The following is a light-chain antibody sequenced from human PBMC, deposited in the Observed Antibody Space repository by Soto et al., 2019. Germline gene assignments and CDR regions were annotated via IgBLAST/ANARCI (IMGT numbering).Light chain of an antibody. V-gene: IGLV1-44*01. CDR2: TDN. J-gene: IGLJ1*01. CDR3: GAWDESLNGYV. Sequence: QSVLTQPPSASGTPGQRVTISCSGSSSNIGSNYVYWYQQLPGTAPKLLIYTDNERPSGVPDRFSGSKSGTSASLAINGLQSGDEADYYCGAWDESLNGYVFGTGTKVTVL. CDR1: SSNIGSNY.